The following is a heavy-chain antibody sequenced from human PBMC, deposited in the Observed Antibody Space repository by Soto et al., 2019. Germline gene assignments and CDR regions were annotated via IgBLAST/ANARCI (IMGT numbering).Heavy chain of an antibody. CDR3: ARAGYYYDSSGLEAYYYYGMDV. CDR1: GYTFTSYG. CDR2: ISAYNGNT. D-gene: IGHD3-22*01. J-gene: IGHJ6*02. V-gene: IGHV1-18*01. Sequence: ASVKVSCKASGYTFTSYGISWVRQAPGQGLEGMGWISAYNGNTNYAQKLHGRVTMTTDTSTSTAYMELRSLRSDDTAVYYCARAGYYYDSSGLEAYYYYGMDVWGQGTTVTVSS.